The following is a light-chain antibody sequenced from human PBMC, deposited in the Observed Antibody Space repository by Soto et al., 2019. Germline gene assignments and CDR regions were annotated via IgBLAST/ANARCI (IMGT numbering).Light chain of an antibody. CDR1: SXDVGGYNY. Sequence: QSALTQPASVSGSRGQSITISCTGTSXDVGGYNYVSWYQQHPGKAPKLIIYEVSNRPSGVFNRFSGSKSGNTASLTISGLQAEDEADYYCSSYTSDNSDIFGIGTKVTVL. J-gene: IGLJ1*01. CDR2: EVS. V-gene: IGLV2-14*01. CDR3: SSYTSDNSDI.